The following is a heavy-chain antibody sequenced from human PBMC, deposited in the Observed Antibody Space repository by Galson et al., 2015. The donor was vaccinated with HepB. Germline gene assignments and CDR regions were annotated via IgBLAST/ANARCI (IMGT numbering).Heavy chain of an antibody. Sequence: LSLTCTVSGGSISSGGYYWSWIRQHPGKGLEWIGYIYYSGSTYYNPSLKSRVTISVDTSKNQFSLKLSSVTAADTAVYYCARTGRSLGYCSSTSCSPPIYYYYGMDVWGQGTTVTVSS. CDR1: GGSISSGGYY. V-gene: IGHV4-31*03. CDR2: IYYSGST. CDR3: ARTGRSLGYCSSTSCSPPIYYYYGMDV. J-gene: IGHJ6*02. D-gene: IGHD2-2*01.